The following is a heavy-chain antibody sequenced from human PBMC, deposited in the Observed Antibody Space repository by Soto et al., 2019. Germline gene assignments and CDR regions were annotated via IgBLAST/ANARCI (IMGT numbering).Heavy chain of an antibody. Sequence: PGGSLRLSCAASGFIVSSNYMTWVRQAPGKGLEWVSVIYSGGSTYYADSVKGRFTISRDNSKNTLYLQMNSLRVGDTAVYYCTSGVVPITYWGQGTLVTVSS. CDR2: IYSGGST. CDR3: TSGVVPITY. V-gene: IGHV3-53*01. CDR1: GFIVSSNY. J-gene: IGHJ4*02. D-gene: IGHD3-16*01.